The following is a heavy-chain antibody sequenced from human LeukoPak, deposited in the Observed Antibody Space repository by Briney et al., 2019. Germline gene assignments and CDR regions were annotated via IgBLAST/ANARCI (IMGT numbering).Heavy chain of an antibody. CDR1: SASLTNYY. CDR3: ARVGPLGGRYFFDY. V-gene: IGHV4-59*01. J-gene: IGHJ4*02. D-gene: IGHD3-10*01. CDR2: IYYSGST. Sequence: PSETLSLTCTVSSASLTNYYWSWIRQPPGKGLEWIGYIYYSGSTSYSPSLESRVAISVDTSKNQFSLNLSSVTAADTAGYYCARVGPLGGRYFFDYWGQGNLVIVSS.